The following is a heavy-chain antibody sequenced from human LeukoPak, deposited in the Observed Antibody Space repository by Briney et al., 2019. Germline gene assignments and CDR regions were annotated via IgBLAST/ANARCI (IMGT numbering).Heavy chain of an antibody. D-gene: IGHD6-19*01. CDR1: GFTFSSYA. CDR2: ISGSDGST. J-gene: IGHJ4*02. V-gene: IGHV3-23*01. Sequence: GGSLRLSCAASGFTFSSYAMSWVRQAPGKGLEWFSAISGSDGSTYYADSVKGRFTISRDNSKNTLCLQMNSLRVEDTAVYYCAKFVGSGWYNFDYWGQGTLVTVSS. CDR3: AKFVGSGWYNFDY.